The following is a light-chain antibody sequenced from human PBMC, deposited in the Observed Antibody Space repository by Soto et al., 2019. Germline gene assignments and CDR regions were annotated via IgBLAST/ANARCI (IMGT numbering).Light chain of an antibody. J-gene: IGLJ2*01. Sequence: QSALTQPPSASGFPGQSVTISCTGTSSDVGGYNYVSWYQQHPGKAPKLMIYEVSKRPSGVPDRFSGSKSGNTASLTVSGLQAEDGGDYYCSSFAGSNIFVFGGGTKLTVL. CDR1: SSDVGGYNY. V-gene: IGLV2-8*01. CDR3: SSFAGSNIFV. CDR2: EVS.